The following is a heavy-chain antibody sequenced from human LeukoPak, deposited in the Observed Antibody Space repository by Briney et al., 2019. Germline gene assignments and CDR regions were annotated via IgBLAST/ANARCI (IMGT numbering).Heavy chain of an antibody. J-gene: IGHJ5*02. V-gene: IGHV3-74*01. CDR2: INSDGITT. CDR1: GFTFSSYE. CDR3: ARDLGEYYDTSDNWFDP. Sequence: GGSLRLSCAASGFTFSSYEMNWVRQAPGKGLEWVSRINSDGITTTYADSVKGRFTISRDNAKNTLYLQMNSLRAENTAVYYCARDLGEYYDTSDNWFDPWGQGTLVTVSS. D-gene: IGHD3-22*01.